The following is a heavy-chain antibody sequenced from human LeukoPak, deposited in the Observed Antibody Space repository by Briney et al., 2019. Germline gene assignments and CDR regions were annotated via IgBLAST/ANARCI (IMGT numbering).Heavy chain of an antibody. D-gene: IGHD3-10*01. CDR3: ARTSARGAQFDY. J-gene: IGHJ4*02. V-gene: IGHV4-4*07. Sequence: SETLSLTCTVSGGSISNYYWSWIRQPAGMGLEWIGRIYASGSTNYNPSLKSRVTMPVDTSNNQFSLNLSSVTAADTAVYYCARTSARGAQFDYWGQGTLVTASS. CDR1: GGSISNYY. CDR2: IYASGST.